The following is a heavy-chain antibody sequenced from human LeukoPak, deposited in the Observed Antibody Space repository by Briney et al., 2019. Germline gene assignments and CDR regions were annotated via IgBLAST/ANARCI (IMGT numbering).Heavy chain of an antibody. V-gene: IGHV2-5*01. J-gene: IGHJ5*02. CDR2: IHWNDDK. Sequence: KESGPTLVKPTQTLTLTCTFSGFSLSTSGVGVGLIRQPPAKALEWLALIHWNDDKRYSPFLKSRVTITKDTSKNQVVITMTNMDPVDTATYNCAVRGYSSSSGSNWFDPWGQGTLVTVSS. D-gene: IGHD6-6*01. CDR1: GFSLSTSGVG. CDR3: AVRGYSSSSGSNWFDP.